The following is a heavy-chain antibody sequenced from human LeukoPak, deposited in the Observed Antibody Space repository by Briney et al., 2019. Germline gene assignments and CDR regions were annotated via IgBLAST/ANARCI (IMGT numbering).Heavy chain of an antibody. Sequence: GGSLRLSCAASGFTFSFNYMSWVRQAPGKGLEWISVIYSGGSTYYAVAVKGRFTISRDDSKNTLYLQMNSLRAEDTAIYYCARAQWRTYSYYYMDVWGKGTTVTVSS. CDR3: ARAQWRTYSYYYMDV. D-gene: IGHD6-19*01. CDR2: IYSGGST. J-gene: IGHJ6*03. V-gene: IGHV3-53*01. CDR1: GFTFSFNY.